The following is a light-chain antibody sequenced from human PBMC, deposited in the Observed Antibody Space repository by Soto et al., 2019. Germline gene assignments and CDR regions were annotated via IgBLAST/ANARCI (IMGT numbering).Light chain of an antibody. V-gene: IGKV1-5*01. CDR2: DDS. CDR1: QTISGW. CDR3: QQYNSYWT. J-gene: IGKJ1*01. Sequence: DIQMTQSPSTLSASVGDRVTITCRASQTISGWLAWYQQKPGKAPKLLIYDDSSLESGVPSRFSGSGSGTEYTLTISSLQPDDFANYYCQQYNSYWTFGEGTKVEI.